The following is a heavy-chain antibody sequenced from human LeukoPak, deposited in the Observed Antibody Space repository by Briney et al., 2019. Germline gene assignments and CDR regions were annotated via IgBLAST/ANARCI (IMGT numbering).Heavy chain of an antibody. J-gene: IGHJ4*02. CDR1: GFSFSDFY. Sequence: GGSLRLSCVASGFSFSDFYMSWIRQAPGKGLEWVSYISSSSSSVYYADSVKGRFTISRDNAKNSLYLQMNSLRAEDTAVYYCARPPYYSGWYYLDYWGQGTLVTVSS. V-gene: IGHV3-11*04. CDR2: ISSSSSSV. D-gene: IGHD6-19*01. CDR3: ARPPYYSGWYYLDY.